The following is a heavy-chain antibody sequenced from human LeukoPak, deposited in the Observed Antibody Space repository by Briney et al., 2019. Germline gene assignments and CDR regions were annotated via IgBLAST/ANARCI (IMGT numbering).Heavy chain of an antibody. CDR3: PLELGEGFDY. CDR1: RFTFSTYS. J-gene: IGHJ4*02. V-gene: IGHV3-48*01. CDR2: ISSSSTTI. D-gene: IGHD1-7*01. Sequence: GGSLRLSCAASRFTFSTYSMNWVRQAPGKGLEWISYISSSSTTIYYADSVEGRFTISRDNAKNSLYLQMNSLRAEDTAVYYCPLELGEGFDYWGQGTLVTVSS.